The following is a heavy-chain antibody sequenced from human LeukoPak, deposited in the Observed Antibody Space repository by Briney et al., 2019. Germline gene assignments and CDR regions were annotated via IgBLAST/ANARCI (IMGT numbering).Heavy chain of an antibody. D-gene: IGHD6-6*01. CDR3: ARSSTGRQLESD. CDR1: GGSISSYY. J-gene: IGHJ4*02. CDR2: IYYSGST. Sequence: PSETLSLTCTVSGGSISSYYWSWIRQPPGKGLEWIGYIYYSGSTNYNPSLKSRVTISVDTSKNQFSLKLSSVTAADTAVYYCARSSTGRQLESDWGQGTLVTVSS. V-gene: IGHV4-59*01.